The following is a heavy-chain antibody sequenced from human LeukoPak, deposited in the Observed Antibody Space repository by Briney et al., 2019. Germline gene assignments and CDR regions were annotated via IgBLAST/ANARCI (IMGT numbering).Heavy chain of an antibody. CDR2: IRNRAKSYTT. V-gene: IGHV3-72*01. CDR3: ARVGDYYDSRGYSTDAFDM. CDR1: GFTFSDHF. J-gene: IGHJ3*02. Sequence: GGSLRLSCAASGFTFSDHFMDWVRQAPGKGLEWVGRIRNRAKSYTTQYAPSVKERFTISRDDSRNSLYLQMNSLKTEDTAVYFCARVGDYYDSRGYSTDAFDMWGQGTMVTVSS. D-gene: IGHD3-22*01.